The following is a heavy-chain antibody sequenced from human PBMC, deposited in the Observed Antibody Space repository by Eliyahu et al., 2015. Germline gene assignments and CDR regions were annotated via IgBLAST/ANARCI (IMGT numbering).Heavy chain of an antibody. Sequence: EVQLVETGGGLIQPGGXLXLSCAASGFRVGGNYMXXVRQAPGKGLEWVSVIYGGGNTYHADSVQGRXTISRDYSKNTLYLQMDSLRAEDTGIYYCAKDLNFASWGQGTLVTVSS. CDR2: IYGGGNT. D-gene: IGHD3-9*01. J-gene: IGHJ4*02. V-gene: IGHV3-53*02. CDR1: GFRVGGNY. CDR3: AKDLNFAS.